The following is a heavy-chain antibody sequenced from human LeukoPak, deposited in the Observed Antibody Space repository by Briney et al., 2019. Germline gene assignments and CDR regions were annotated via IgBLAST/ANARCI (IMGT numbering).Heavy chain of an antibody. D-gene: IGHD2-2*01. V-gene: IGHV3-74*01. CDR3: ARSHRPTRPRGDAFDI. CDR1: GFTFSSYW. CDR2: INTDGSST. Sequence: GGSLRLSCAASGFTFSSYWMHWVRQAPGKGLVWVSRINTDGSSTSYADSVKGRFTISRDNAKNTLYLQMNSLRAEDTAVYYCARSHRPTRPRGDAFDIWGQGTMVTVSS. J-gene: IGHJ3*02.